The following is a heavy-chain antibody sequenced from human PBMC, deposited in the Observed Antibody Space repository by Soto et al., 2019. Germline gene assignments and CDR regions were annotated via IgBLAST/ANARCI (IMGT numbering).Heavy chain of an antibody. J-gene: IGHJ6*02. CDR1: GGSISSGGYS. D-gene: IGHD4-4*01. CDR2: IYQSGST. CDR3: ATQSYSNSGAYYYYAMDV. Sequence: TLSLTCAVSGGSISSGGYSWSWIRQPPGKGLEWIGYIYQSGSTYYNPSLKSRVTISVDRSRNQFSLKLSSVTAADTAVYFCATQSYSNSGAYYYYAMDVWGQGTTVTVSS. V-gene: IGHV4-30-2*01.